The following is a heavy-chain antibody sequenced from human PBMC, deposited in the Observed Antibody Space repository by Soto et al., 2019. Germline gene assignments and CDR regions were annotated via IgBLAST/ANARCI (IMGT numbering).Heavy chain of an antibody. J-gene: IGHJ4*02. Sequence: QVQLQESGPGLVKPSETLSLTCTVSGGSVSSGSYYWSWIRQPPGKGLEWIGYIYYSGSTNYNPSLKSRVTISVDTSKNQFSLKLSSVTAADTAVYYCARWSRAVAGTDFGFDYWGQGTLVTVSS. D-gene: IGHD6-19*01. CDR2: IYYSGST. CDR3: ARWSRAVAGTDFGFDY. CDR1: GGSVSSGSYY. V-gene: IGHV4-61*01.